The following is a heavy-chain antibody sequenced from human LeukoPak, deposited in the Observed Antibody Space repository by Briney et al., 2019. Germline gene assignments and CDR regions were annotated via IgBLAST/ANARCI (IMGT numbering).Heavy chain of an antibody. J-gene: IGHJ5*02. CDR1: GGTFSSYA. V-gene: IGHV1-69*06. CDR3: ARVSSGIAAAKNWFDP. Sequence: GASVKVSCKASGGTFSSYAISWVRQAPGQGLEWMGGIIPIFGTANYAQKFQGRVTITADKSTSTAYMELSSLRSEDTAVYYCARVSSGIAAAKNWFDPWGQGTLVTVSS. D-gene: IGHD6-13*01. CDR2: IIPIFGTA.